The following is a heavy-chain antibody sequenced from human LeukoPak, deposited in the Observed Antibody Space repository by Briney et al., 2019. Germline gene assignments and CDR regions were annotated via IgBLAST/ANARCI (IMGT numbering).Heavy chain of an antibody. Sequence: PWGSLRLSCAASGFTFSSYAMSWVRQAPGKGLEWVSAISGSGGSTYYADSVKGRFTISRDNSKNTLYLQMNSLRAEDTAVYYCAKDWSDYYDSSGSDAFDIWGQGTMVTVSS. J-gene: IGHJ3*02. CDR1: GFTFSSYA. V-gene: IGHV3-23*01. D-gene: IGHD3-22*01. CDR3: AKDWSDYYDSSGSDAFDI. CDR2: ISGSGGST.